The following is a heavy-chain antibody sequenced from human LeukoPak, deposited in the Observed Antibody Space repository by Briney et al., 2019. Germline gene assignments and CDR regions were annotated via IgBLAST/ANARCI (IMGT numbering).Heavy chain of an antibody. CDR2: MNPNSGNT. CDR3: ARVGCSGGSCYTLHYYMDV. J-gene: IGHJ6*03. Sequence: ASVKVSCKASGYTFTSYDINWVRQATGQGLEWMGWMNPNSGNTGYAQKFQGRVTITRNTSISTAYMELSSLRSEDTAVYYCARVGCSGGSCYTLHYYMDVWGKGTTVTVSS. D-gene: IGHD2-15*01. CDR1: GYTFTSYD. V-gene: IGHV1-8*03.